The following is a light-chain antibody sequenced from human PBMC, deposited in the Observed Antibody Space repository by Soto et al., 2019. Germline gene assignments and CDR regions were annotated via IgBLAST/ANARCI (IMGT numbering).Light chain of an antibody. Sequence: EMVLRQSPDTLSLSPGDRATISCRASQSVGNNYLAWYQQKLGQAPRLLIYGASSRVSGIPDRFSGSGSGTDFNLTVHSLAPDHFDVSYCQQYGRFPPSFGQGTK. J-gene: IGKJ2*01. CDR3: QQYGRFPPS. V-gene: IGKV3-20*01. CDR1: QSVGNNY. CDR2: GAS.